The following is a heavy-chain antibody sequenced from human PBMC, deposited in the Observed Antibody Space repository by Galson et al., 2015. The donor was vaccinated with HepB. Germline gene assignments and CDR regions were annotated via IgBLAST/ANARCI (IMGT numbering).Heavy chain of an antibody. CDR1: GFTFGRFA. J-gene: IGHJ2*01. V-gene: IGHV3-9*01. Sequence: SLRLSCAASGFTFGRFAMNWVRQAPGKGLEWVASISYNSGIIDYGDSVKGRFTISRDNAKNSLFLQMNSLRVEDTAFYYCAKDTSYGNHWYFDLWGRGTLVTVSS. CDR3: AKDTSYGNHWYFDL. D-gene: IGHD5-18*01. CDR2: ISYNSGII.